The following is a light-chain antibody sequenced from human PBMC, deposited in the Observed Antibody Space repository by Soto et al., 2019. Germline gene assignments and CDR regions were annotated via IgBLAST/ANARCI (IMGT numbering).Light chain of an antibody. J-gene: IGKJ1*01. CDR2: DAS. CDR3: QHYDSYSKA. Sequence: DIQMTQSPSTLSASVGDRVTITCRASQSISSWLAWYQQKPGRAPNLLIYDASSLESGVPSRFSGSGSGTEFTLTISSLQPDDFATYCCQHYDSYSKAFGQGTKVEFK. CDR1: QSISSW. V-gene: IGKV1-5*01.